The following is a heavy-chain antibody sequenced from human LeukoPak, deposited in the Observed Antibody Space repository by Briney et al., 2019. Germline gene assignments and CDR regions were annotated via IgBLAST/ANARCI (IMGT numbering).Heavy chain of an antibody. Sequence: SETLSLTCTVSGYSISSGYYWGWIRQPPGKGLEWIGSIYHSGSTYYNPSLKSRVTISVDTSKNQFSLKLSSVTAADTAVYYCARGSCDILTGYPYYFDYWGQGTLVTVSS. D-gene: IGHD3-9*01. CDR1: GYSISSGYY. CDR3: ARGSCDILTGYPYYFDY. J-gene: IGHJ4*02. V-gene: IGHV4-38-2*02. CDR2: IYHSGST.